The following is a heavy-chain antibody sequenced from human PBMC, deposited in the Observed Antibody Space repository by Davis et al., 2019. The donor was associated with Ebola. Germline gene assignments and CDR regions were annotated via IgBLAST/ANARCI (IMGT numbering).Heavy chain of an antibody. CDR1: GYTFTAYY. V-gene: IGHV1-2*04. CDR3: ARFAITMVRGVIITYYFDY. Sequence: AASVKVSCKASGYTFTAYYMHWVRQAPGQGLEWVGWINPNSGGTNYAQKFQGWVTMTRDTSISTAYMELSRLRSDDTAVYYCARFAITMVRGVIITYYFDYWGQGTLVTVSS. J-gene: IGHJ4*02. CDR2: INPNSGGT. D-gene: IGHD3-10*01.